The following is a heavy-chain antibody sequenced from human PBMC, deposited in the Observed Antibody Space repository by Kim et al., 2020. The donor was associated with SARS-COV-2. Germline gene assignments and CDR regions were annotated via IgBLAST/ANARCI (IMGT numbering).Heavy chain of an antibody. CDR1: GFTYVSYG. CDR2: ISTDGSTQ. V-gene: IGHV3-30*18. Sequence: GGSLRLSCAASGFTYVSYGMHWVRQSPGKGLEWVAFISTDGSTQHYADSVKGRFTISRDNSKSTLHLQMNSLTTHDTAMYFCAKDFYGDRTRGYLFHHWGQGTQVTVSS. J-gene: IGHJ4*02. D-gene: IGHD4-17*01. CDR3: AKDFYGDRTRGYLFHH.